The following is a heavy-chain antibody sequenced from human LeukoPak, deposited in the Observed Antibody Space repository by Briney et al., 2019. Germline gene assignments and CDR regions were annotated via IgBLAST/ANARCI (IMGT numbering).Heavy chain of an antibody. J-gene: IGHJ5*02. V-gene: IGHV4-31*03. CDR2: IYYSGST. CDR1: GGSISSGGYY. D-gene: IGHD2-2*02. CDR3: ARLIGYCSSTSCYTPLYNWFDP. Sequence: SETLPLTCTVSGGSISSGGYYWSWIRQHPGKGLEWIGYIYYSGSTYYNPSLKSRVTISVDTSKNQFSLKLSSVTAADTAVYYCARLIGYCSSTSCYTPLYNWFDPWGQGTLVTVSS.